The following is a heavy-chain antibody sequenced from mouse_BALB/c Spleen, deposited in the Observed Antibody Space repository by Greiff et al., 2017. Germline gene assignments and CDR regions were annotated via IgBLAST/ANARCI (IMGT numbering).Heavy chain of an antibody. CDR2: ISSGGSYT. J-gene: IGHJ3*01. CDR3: ARGDDGYYFFAY. D-gene: IGHD2-3*01. V-gene: IGHV5-6*01. CDR1: GFTFSSYG. Sequence: EVKLVESGGDLVKPGGSLKLSCAASGFTFSSYGMSWVRQTPDKRLEWVATISSGGSYTYYPDSVKGRFTISRDNARNILYLQMSSLRSEDTAMYYCARGDDGYYFFAYWGQGTLVTVSA.